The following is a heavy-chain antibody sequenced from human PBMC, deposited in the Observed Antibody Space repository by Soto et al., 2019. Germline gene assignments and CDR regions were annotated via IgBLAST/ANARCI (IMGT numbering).Heavy chain of an antibody. V-gene: IGHV1-58*01. CDR2: IVVGSGIT. CDR3: AAGHYDFQAGMDV. J-gene: IGHJ6*02. Sequence: GASVKVSCKASGFTFTSSAVQWVRQARGQRLEWVGWIVVGSGITNYAQKFQERVTITRDMSTSTAYMELSSLRSEDTAMYYCAAGHYDFQAGMDVWGQGTTVTVSS. D-gene: IGHD3-3*01. CDR1: GFTFTSSA.